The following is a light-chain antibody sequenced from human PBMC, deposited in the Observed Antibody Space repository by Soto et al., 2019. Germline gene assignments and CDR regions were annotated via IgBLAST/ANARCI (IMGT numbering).Light chain of an antibody. Sequence: EIVLTQSPGTLSLSPGERAILSCRASQRVGSSSLAWYQQRPGQAPRLLIYGVSTRATGIPDRFSGSGSGTDFTLISRLESEDFAVYFCQQFGTSPAFGGGTKVEIK. J-gene: IGKJ4*01. V-gene: IGKV3-20*01. CDR3: QQFGTSPA. CDR2: GVS. CDR1: QRVGSSS.